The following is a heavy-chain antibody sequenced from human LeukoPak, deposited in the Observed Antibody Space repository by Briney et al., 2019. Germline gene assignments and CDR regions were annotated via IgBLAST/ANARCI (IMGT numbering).Heavy chain of an antibody. D-gene: IGHD4-23*01. CDR1: GYSFTSYW. Sequence: GESLKISCKAFGYSFTSYWIGWVRQMPGKGLERIGIIYPDDSDTRYSPPFQGQVTISADKSINTAYLQWSSLKSSDTAMYYCATLEGGNDDYFDYWGRGTLVPVSS. CDR2: IYPDDSDT. J-gene: IGHJ4*02. V-gene: IGHV5-51*01. CDR3: ATLEGGNDDYFDY.